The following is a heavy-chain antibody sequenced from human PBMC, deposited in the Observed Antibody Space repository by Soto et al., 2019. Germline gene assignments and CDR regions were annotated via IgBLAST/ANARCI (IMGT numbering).Heavy chain of an antibody. CDR3: ARGRGGSLPYYFGS. V-gene: IGHV4-59*01. J-gene: IGHJ4*02. CDR1: GGSISSAY. CDR2: VYYSGST. Sequence: PSETLSLTCTVSGGSISSAYWSWIRQPPGEGLEWIGYVYYSGSTKYNPSLKSRVTISVDTSKKQFSLNLSSVTAADTAVYYCARGRGGSLPYYFGSWGQGTLVTVSS. D-gene: IGHD3-16*01.